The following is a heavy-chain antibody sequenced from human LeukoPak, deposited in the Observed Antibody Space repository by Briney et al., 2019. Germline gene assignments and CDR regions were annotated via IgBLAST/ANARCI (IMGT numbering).Heavy chain of an antibody. Sequence: PGGSLRLSCAASGFTFSSCAMSWVRQAPGKGLEWVSAISGSGGSTYYADSVKGRFTISRDNSKNTLYRQMNSLRAEDTAVYYCAKEVSFRAAAGTLEYFQHWGQGTLVTVSS. CDR3: AKEVSFRAAAGTLEYFQH. D-gene: IGHD6-13*01. J-gene: IGHJ1*01. V-gene: IGHV3-23*01. CDR2: ISGSGGST. CDR1: GFTFSSCA.